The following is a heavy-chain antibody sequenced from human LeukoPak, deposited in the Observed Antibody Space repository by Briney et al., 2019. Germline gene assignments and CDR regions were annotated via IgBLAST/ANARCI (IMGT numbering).Heavy chain of an antibody. CDR1: GGTFSSYA. J-gene: IGHJ4*02. CDR3: ARLGSGWYVID. Sequence: GASVKVSCKASGGTFSSYAISWVRQAPGQGLEWMGGIIPIFGTANYVQKFQGRVTITADESTSTAYMELSSLRSEDTAVYYCARLGSGWYVIDWGQGTLVTVSS. V-gene: IGHV1-69*13. CDR2: IIPIFGTA. D-gene: IGHD6-19*01.